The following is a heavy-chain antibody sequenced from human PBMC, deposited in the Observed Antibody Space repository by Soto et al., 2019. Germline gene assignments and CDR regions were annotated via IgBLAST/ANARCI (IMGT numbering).Heavy chain of an antibody. Sequence: SETLSLTCTVSGGSISSGGYYWSWIRQHPGKGLEWIGYIYYSGSTYYNPSLKSRVTISVDTSKNQFSLKLSSVTAADTAVYYCARVYSNFEDDSDSNFDYWGQGTLVTVS. D-gene: IGHD4-4*01. CDR2: IYYSGST. V-gene: IGHV4-31*03. CDR1: GGSISSGGYY. CDR3: ARVYSNFEDDSDSNFDY. J-gene: IGHJ4*02.